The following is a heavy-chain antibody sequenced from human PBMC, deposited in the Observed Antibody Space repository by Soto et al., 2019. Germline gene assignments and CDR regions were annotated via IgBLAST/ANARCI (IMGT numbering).Heavy chain of an antibody. CDR1: GFTFDDYS. V-gene: IGHV3-9*01. Sequence: HPGGSLRLSCAASGFTFDDYSMHWVRQAPGKGLEWVSGISWNSGSIGYADSVKGRFTISRDNAKNSLYLQMNSLRAEDTALYYCAKDTIDGSGSYYNRLDYWGQGTLVTVSS. CDR2: ISWNSGSI. J-gene: IGHJ4*02. CDR3: AKDTIDGSGSYYNRLDY. D-gene: IGHD3-10*01.